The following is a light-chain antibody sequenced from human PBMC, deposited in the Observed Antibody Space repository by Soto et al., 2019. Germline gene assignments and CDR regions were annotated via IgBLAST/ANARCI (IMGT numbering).Light chain of an antibody. J-gene: IGKJ4*01. V-gene: IGKV2-28*01. CDR3: MQALNTPLT. CDR1: QSLLHSNGYNY. Sequence: IVMTQSPLSMPVTPGEPAYISCRSSQSLLHSNGYNYLDWYLQKPGQSPQLLIYLGSNRASGVPDRFSGSGSGTDFTLNISRVEAEDVGVYYCMQALNTPLTFGGGTKVEIK. CDR2: LGS.